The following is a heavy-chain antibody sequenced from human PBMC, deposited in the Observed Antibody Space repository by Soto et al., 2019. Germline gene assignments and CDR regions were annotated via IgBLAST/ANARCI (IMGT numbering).Heavy chain of an antibody. Sequence: PSETLSLTCAVYGGSFSGYYWSWIRQPPGKGLEWIGEINHSGSTNYNPSLKSRVTISVDTSKNQFSLKLSSVTAADTAVYYCAAHLKMGTSNNWVQGTLVTVSS. V-gene: IGHV4-34*01. CDR1: GGSFSGYY. J-gene: IGHJ4*02. CDR3: AAHLKMGTSNN. D-gene: IGHD1-7*01. CDR2: INHSGST.